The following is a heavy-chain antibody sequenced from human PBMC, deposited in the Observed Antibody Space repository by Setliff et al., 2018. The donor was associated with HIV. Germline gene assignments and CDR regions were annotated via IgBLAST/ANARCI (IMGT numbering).Heavy chain of an antibody. V-gene: IGHV4-34*01. J-gene: IGHJ4*02. Sequence: PSETLSLTCAVYAGSLSGSYWSWIRQSPGKGLEWIGEINNSGNTNYNPSLKSRVTISVDASKNHFSLRLKSVTAADTAIFYCARRTSFVGGAVAGHFDYWGQGTPVTVSS. D-gene: IGHD6-19*01. CDR1: AGSLSGSY. CDR3: ARRTSFVGGAVAGHFDY. CDR2: INNSGNT.